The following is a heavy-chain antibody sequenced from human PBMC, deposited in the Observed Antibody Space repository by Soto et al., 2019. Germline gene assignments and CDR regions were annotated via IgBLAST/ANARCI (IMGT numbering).Heavy chain of an antibody. V-gene: IGHV4-39*07. CDR3: ASIAVAPTYNWFDP. D-gene: IGHD6-19*01. CDR2: IYYSGST. J-gene: IGHJ5*02. CDR1: GGSISSSSYY. Sequence: PSETLSLTCTVSGGSISSSSYYWGWIRQPPGKGLEWIGSIYYSGSTYYNPSLKSRVTISVDTSKNQFSLKLSSVTAADTAVYFCASIAVAPTYNWFDPWGQGTLVTVSS.